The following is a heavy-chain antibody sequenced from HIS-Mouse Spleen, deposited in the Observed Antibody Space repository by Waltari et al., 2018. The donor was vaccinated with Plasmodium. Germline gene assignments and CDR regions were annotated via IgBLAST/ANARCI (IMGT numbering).Heavy chain of an antibody. J-gene: IGHJ1*01. D-gene: IGHD6-13*01. V-gene: IGHV1-2*02. CDR1: GYTFTGSY. Sequence: QVQLVQSGAEVKKPGASVKVSCTASGYTFTGSYMLLVRQAPGQGLEWMGWINPNSGGTNYAQKFQGRVTMTRDTSISTAYMELSRLRSDDTAVYYCARVLGYKAAAGTFVEYFQHWGQGTLVTVSS. CDR3: ARVLGYKAAAGTFVEYFQH. CDR2: INPNSGGT.